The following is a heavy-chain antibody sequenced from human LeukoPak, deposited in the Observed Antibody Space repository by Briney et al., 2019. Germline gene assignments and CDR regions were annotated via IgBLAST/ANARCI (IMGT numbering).Heavy chain of an antibody. J-gene: IGHJ4*02. V-gene: IGHV3-74*01. CDR2: INSDGSST. CDR1: GFIFSSCC. Sequence: GGSLRLSCAASGFIFSSCCMHWVRQTPEKWLVWVARINSDGSSTSYADSVKGRFTISRDNAKHTLYLQMRSLRVEDTAVYYCARVSSLTGTIFDSWGQGTLVSVSS. D-gene: IGHD1-7*01. CDR3: ARVSSLTGTIFDS.